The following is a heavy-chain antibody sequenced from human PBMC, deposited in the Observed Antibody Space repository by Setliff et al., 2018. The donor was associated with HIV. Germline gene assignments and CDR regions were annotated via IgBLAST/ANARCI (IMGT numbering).Heavy chain of an antibody. CDR3: ARNRRNPDY. D-gene: IGHD4-4*01. J-gene: IGHJ4*02. V-gene: IGHV3-7*01. CDR1: GFSFSSYG. Sequence: GGSLRLSCATSGFSFSSYGMSWVRQAPGKGLEWVANINQDGSEKYYVDSVKGRFTISRDNAKNSMYLHMNSLRAEDTAVYYCARNRRNPDYWGQGTLVTVSS. CDR2: INQDGSEK.